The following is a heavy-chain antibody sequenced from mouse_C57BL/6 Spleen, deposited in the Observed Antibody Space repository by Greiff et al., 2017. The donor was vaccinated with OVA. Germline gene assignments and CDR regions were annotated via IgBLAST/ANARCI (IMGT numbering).Heavy chain of an antibody. CDR2: IYPGSGNT. Sequence: QVHVKQSGAELVRPGASVKLSCKASGYTFTDYYINWVKQRPGQGLEWIARIYPGSGNTYYNEKFKGKATLTAEKSSSTAYMQLSSLTSEDSAVYFCARWDGIDYFDYWGQGTTLTVSS. J-gene: IGHJ2*01. CDR3: ARWDGIDYFDY. CDR1: GYTFTDYY. D-gene: IGHD4-1*01. V-gene: IGHV1-76*01.